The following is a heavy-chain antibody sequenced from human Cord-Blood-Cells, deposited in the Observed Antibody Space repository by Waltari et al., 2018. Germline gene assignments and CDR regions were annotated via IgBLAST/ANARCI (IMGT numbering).Heavy chain of an antibody. CDR2: IHYSGST. CDR1: GGSISSSSYY. CDR3: ASFHVLVGATGGNFDL. D-gene: IGHD1-26*01. V-gene: IGHV4-39*01. J-gene: IGHJ2*01. Sequence: QLQLQESGPGLVKPAETLSVTCTVSGGSISSSSYYWGWIRQPPGKGLEWIGSIHYSGSTSYSPSPKSRVTITVNMSKNQFSLKLSFVTAADRVVYYCASFHVLVGATGGNFDLWGRGTLVTVSS.